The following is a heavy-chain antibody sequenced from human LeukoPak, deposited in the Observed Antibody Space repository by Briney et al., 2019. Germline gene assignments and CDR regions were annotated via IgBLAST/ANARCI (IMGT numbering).Heavy chain of an antibody. CDR3: ARDYCSSTSCYNQLNY. V-gene: IGHV4-38-2*02. CDR1: GYSISSGYY. J-gene: IGHJ4*02. D-gene: IGHD2-2*02. Sequence: SETLSLTCTVSGYSISSGYYWGWIRQPPGKGLEWIGSIYHSGSTYYNPSLKSRVTISVDTSKNQFSLKLSSVTAADTAVYYCARDYCSSTSCYNQLNYWGQGTLVTVSS. CDR2: IYHSGST.